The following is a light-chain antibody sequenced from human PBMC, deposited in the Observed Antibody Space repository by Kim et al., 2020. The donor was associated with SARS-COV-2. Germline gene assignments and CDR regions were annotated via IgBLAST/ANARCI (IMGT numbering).Light chain of an antibody. J-gene: IGKJ1*01. CDR1: QNINSW. CDR3: QQYKTYPRT. CDR2: KAS. Sequence: AAVGDRVTITCRASQNINSWLAWYQQKPGEAPKLLIYKASSLESGVPSRCSGSGAGTEFTLTISSLQHDDFATYYCQQYKTYPRTFGQGTKVDIK. V-gene: IGKV1-5*03.